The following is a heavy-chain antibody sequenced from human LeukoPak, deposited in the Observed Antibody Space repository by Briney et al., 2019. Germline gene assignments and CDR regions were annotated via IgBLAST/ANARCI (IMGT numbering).Heavy chain of an antibody. J-gene: IGHJ6*03. CDR3: ARQRADYYYYYVDV. CDR1: GGSINTANYY. Sequence: SETLSLTCTVSGGSINTANYYWGWLRPPPGKGLEWVVSIYNSETTYDNPSLKSRVTISIETSKNQFSLRLSSVTASDTAVYYCARQRADYYYYYVDVWGEGTTVAVS. CDR2: IYNSETT. V-gene: IGHV4-39*01.